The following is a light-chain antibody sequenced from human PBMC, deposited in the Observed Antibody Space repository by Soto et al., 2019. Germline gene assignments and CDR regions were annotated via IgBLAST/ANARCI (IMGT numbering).Light chain of an antibody. V-gene: IGKV1-39*01. Sequence: GDRVTITCQASQSVSNYLQWYQQKSGHAPKLLVYAASSLHSGVPSRFSGSGSGTDFTLTISSLQPEDFATYYCLQTYTSLTWTFGQGTKVDIK. CDR3: LQTYTSLTWT. CDR2: AAS. CDR1: QSVSNY. J-gene: IGKJ1*01.